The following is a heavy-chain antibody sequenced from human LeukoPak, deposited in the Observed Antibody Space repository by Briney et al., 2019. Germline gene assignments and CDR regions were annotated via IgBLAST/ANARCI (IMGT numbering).Heavy chain of an antibody. CDR1: GYTFTSYA. CDR2: INTNTGNP. CDR3: ARRQAGWDTYFYDSSGYVPLGAFDI. Sequence: GASVKVSCKASGYTFTSYAMNWVRQAPGQGLEWMGWINTNTGNPTYAQGFTGRFVFSLDTSVSTAYLQISSLKTEDTAVYYCARRQAGWDTYFYDSSGYVPLGAFDIWGQGTMITVSS. D-gene: IGHD3-22*01. J-gene: IGHJ3*02. V-gene: IGHV7-4-1*02.